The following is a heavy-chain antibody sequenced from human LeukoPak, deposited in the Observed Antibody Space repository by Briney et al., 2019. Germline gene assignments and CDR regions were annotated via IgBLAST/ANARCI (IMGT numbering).Heavy chain of an antibody. Sequence: GGSLRLSCAASGFTFSNFWMHWVRQAPGKGLEWVASISYDGSNKYYADSVKGRFTISRDNSKNTLYLQMNSLRAEDTAVYYCAKDRYSFGTYYFDNWGQGTLVTVSS. J-gene: IGHJ4*02. V-gene: IGHV3-30*18. CDR1: GFTFSNFW. CDR3: AKDRYSFGTYYFDN. D-gene: IGHD5-18*01. CDR2: ISYDGSNK.